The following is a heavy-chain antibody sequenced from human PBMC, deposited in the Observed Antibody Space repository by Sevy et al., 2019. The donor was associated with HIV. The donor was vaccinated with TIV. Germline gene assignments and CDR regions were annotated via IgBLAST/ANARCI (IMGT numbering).Heavy chain of an antibody. J-gene: IGHJ6*03. CDR2: FSGSYSST. V-gene: IGHV3-23*01. D-gene: IGHD6-13*01. Sequence: GGSLRLSCAASGFTFSTYAMTWVRQAPGKGLEWVSGFSGSYSSTFYADSVKGRFTISRDNSKNMLYLQMDSLRAEDTAVYYCAKEGVEAAGTGYYMDVWGKGTTVTVSS. CDR1: GFTFSTYA. CDR3: AKEGVEAAGTGYYMDV.